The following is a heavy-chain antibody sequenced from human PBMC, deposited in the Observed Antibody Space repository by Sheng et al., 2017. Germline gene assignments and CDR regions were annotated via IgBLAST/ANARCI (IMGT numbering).Heavy chain of an antibody. J-gene: IGHJ4*02. Sequence: EVQLVESGGGLVQPGGSLRLSCAASGFTFSSYEMNWVRQAPGKGLEWVSYISSSDNTRYYADSVKGRFTISRDNAKNSLYLQMNSLRAEDTAVYYCARDLRFLAVERFDCWGQGTLVTVSS. V-gene: IGHV3-48*03. D-gene: IGHD1-26*01. CDR2: ISSSDNTR. CDR3: ARDLRFLAVERFDC. CDR1: GFTFSSYE.